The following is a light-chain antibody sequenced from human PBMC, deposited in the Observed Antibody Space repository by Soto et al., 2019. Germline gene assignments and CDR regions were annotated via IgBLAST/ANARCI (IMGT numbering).Light chain of an antibody. Sequence: SVLTQPASVSGSPGQSITISCTGTSSDFGGYNYVSWYQQHPGKAPKLMIYDVSNRPSGVSNRFSGSKSGNTAPLTISGLQAEDEADYYCSSYTSSSTLWVFGGGTKVTVL. CDR2: DVS. V-gene: IGLV2-14*01. J-gene: IGLJ3*02. CDR1: SSDFGGYNY. CDR3: SSYTSSSTLWV.